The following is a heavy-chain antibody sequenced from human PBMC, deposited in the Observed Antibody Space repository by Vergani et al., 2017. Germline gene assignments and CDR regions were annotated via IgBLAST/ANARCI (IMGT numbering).Heavy chain of an antibody. D-gene: IGHD4-23*01. V-gene: IGHV1-18*01. Sequence: QVQLVQSEAEVKKPGASVKVSCKASGYTFTSYSISWVRQAPGQGLEWMGWISAYNGNTNYAQKLQDRVTMTTDTSTSTAYMELRSLRSDDTAMYYCARDLVSRWSYYYMDVWGKGTTVTVSS. CDR3: ARDLVSRWSYYYMDV. CDR1: GYTFTSYS. J-gene: IGHJ6*03. CDR2: ISAYNGNT.